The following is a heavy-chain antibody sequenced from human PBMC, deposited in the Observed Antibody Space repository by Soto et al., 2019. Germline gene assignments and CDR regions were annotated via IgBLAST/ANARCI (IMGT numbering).Heavy chain of an antibody. Sequence: GGSLRLSCAASGFIFTRYSMNWVRQAPGKGLEWVSSISSTTNYIYYGDSMKGRFTISRDNAKNSLYLEMNSLRAEDTAVYYCARGSEDLASNFDYWGQGTLVTVSS. CDR2: ISSTTNYI. CDR1: GFIFTRYS. J-gene: IGHJ4*02. CDR3: ARGSEDLASNFDY. V-gene: IGHV3-21*06.